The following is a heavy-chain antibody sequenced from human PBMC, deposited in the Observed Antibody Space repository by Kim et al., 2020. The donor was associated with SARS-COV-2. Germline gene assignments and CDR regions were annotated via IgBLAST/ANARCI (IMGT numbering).Heavy chain of an antibody. CDR1: GGSFSGYY. CDR2: INHSGST. Sequence: SETLSLTCAVYGGSFSGYYWSWIRQPPGKGLEWIGEINHSGSTNYNPSLKSRVTISVDTSKNQFSLKLSSVTAADTAVYYCARGGSSSSYYYYGMDVWGQGTTVTVSS. J-gene: IGHJ6*02. V-gene: IGHV4-34*01. D-gene: IGHD6-6*01. CDR3: ARGGSSSSYYYYGMDV.